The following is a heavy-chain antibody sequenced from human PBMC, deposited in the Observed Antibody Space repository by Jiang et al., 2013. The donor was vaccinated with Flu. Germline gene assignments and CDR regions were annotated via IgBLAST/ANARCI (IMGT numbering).Heavy chain of an antibody. CDR1: GYSFSSYW. J-gene: IGHJ3*02. Sequence: GAEVKKPGESLKISCKDFGYSFSSYWIGWVRQMPGKGLEWMGIIYTGDSDTRYSPSFQGQVTISADKSISTAYLQWNSLKASDTAMYYCARLGASGRYDFWSAYYADAFHIWGQGTMVTVYS. D-gene: IGHD3-3*01. CDR3: ARLGASGRYDFWSAYYADAFHI. CDR2: IYTGDSDT. V-gene: IGHV5-51*01.